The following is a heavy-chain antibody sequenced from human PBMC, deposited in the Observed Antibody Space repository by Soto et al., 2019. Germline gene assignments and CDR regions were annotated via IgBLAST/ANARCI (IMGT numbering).Heavy chain of an antibody. CDR2: ISAYNGNT. CDR1: GYTFTSYG. D-gene: IGHD3-10*01. CDR3: AGHPFGTDSFDI. J-gene: IGHJ3*02. Sequence: ASVKVSCKASGYTFTSYGISWVRQPPGQGLEWMGWISAYNGNTNYAQKLQGRVTMTTDTSMSTDYKGLRSLRSDDTAGYYWAGHPFGTDSFDIWGQGTMVTVSS. V-gene: IGHV1-18*04.